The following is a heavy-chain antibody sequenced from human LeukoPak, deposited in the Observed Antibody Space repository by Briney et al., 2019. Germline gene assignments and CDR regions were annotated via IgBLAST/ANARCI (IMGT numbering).Heavy chain of an antibody. CDR3: ALISYCTSVTCYFLDY. CDR1: GYTFTSYG. Sequence: ASVKVSCKASGYTFTSYGISWVRQAPGQGLEGMGWISTNNGNTNYAQNLQGRVTMTKDTSTSTAYMELRSLRSDDTAVYYCALISYCTSVTCYFLDYWGQGTLVSVSS. V-gene: IGHV1-18*01. CDR2: ISTNNGNT. J-gene: IGHJ4*02. D-gene: IGHD2-8*01.